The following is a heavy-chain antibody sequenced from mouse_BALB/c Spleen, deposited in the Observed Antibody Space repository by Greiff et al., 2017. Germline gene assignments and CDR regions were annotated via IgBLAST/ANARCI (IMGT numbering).Heavy chain of an antibody. CDR2: ISYSGST. Sequence: EVQLQQSGPGLVKPSQSLSLTCTVTGYSITSDYAWNWIRQFPGNKLEWMGYISYSGSTSYNPSLKSRISITRDTSKNQFFLQLNSVTTEDTATYYCARYYYGSSSYFDVWGAGTTVTVSS. D-gene: IGHD1-1*01. CDR3: ARYYYGSSSYFDV. J-gene: IGHJ1*01. CDR1: GYSITSDYA. V-gene: IGHV3-2*02.